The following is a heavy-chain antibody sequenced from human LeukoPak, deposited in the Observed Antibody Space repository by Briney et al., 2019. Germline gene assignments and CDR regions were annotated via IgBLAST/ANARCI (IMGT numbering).Heavy chain of an antibody. CDR3: VKRQCSSTHCYGFDY. CDR1: GFTYSSCV. J-gene: IGHJ4*02. CDR2: ISGSGAGT. Sequence: GGSLRLSCATSGFTYSSCVMAWVRQAPGKGLEWVSSISGSGAGTYYADSVKGRFTISRDNSMNTLYLQMNSLRADDTAVYYCVKRQCSSTHCYGFDYWGQGTLVTVSS. V-gene: IGHV3-23*01. D-gene: IGHD2-2*01.